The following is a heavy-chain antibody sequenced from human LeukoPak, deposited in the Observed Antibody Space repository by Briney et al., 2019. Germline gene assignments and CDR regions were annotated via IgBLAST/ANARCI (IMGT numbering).Heavy chain of an antibody. J-gene: IGHJ4*02. CDR1: GFTFSSYA. V-gene: IGHV3-30*01. D-gene: IGHD3-22*01. CDR2: ISYDGSNK. CDR3: ARAGLKTKSGYYAFDY. Sequence: QSGGSLRLSCAASGFTFSSYAMHWVRQAPGKGLEWVAVISYDGSNKYYADSVKGRFTISRDNSKNTLYLQMNSLRAEDTAVYYCARAGLKTKSGYYAFDYWGQGALVTVSS.